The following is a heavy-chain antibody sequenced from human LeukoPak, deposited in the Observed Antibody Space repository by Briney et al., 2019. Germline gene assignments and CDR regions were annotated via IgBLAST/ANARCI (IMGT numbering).Heavy chain of an antibody. J-gene: IGHJ4*02. CDR1: GGSISDTNYF. CDR3: ARDPEGHGYYFDY. CDR2: IYYSGST. Sequence: PSETLSLTCLVSGGSISDTNYFWGWTRQPPGKGLEWIGNIYYSGSTRYNPSLSSRLTISVDTSKNQFSLKLSSVTAADTAVYYCARDPEGHGYYFDYWGQGALVTVSS. V-gene: IGHV4-39*07. D-gene: IGHD3-3*01.